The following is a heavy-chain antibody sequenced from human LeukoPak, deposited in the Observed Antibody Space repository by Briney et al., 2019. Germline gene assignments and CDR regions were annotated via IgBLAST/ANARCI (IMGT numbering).Heavy chain of an antibody. V-gene: IGHV4-38-2*01. CDR1: GYSISSGYY. Sequence: SETLSLTCAVSGYSISSGYYWGWIRQPPGEGLEWIGSIYHSGSTFYNPSLKSRVTISVDPTKNQFSLKLSSVTAADPAAYPCARLRDDVWSGYFPTFDTWGARTPFTVSS. CDR3: ARLRDDVWSGYFPTFDT. J-gene: IGHJ5*02. CDR2: IYHSGST. D-gene: IGHD3-3*01.